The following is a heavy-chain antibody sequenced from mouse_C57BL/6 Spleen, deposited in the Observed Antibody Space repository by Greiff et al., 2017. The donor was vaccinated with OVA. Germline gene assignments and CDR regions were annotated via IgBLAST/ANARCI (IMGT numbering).Heavy chain of an antibody. V-gene: IGHV1-62-2*01. D-gene: IGHD1-3*01. CDR3: ARHEEPVAWFAY. Sequence: VQLMESGAELVKPGASVKLSCKASGYTFTEYTIHWVKQRSGRGLEWIGWFYPGSGSIKYNEKFKDKATLTADKSSSTVYMELSRLTSEDSAVYFCARHEEPVAWFAYWGQGTLVTVSA. CDR2: FYPGSGSI. CDR1: GYTFTEYT. J-gene: IGHJ3*01.